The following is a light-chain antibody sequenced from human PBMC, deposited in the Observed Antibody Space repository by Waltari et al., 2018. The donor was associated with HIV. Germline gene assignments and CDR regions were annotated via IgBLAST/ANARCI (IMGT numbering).Light chain of an antibody. CDR1: TIDVGGYQS. Sequence: QSALTQPASVSGSPGQSITISCTATTIDVGGYQSVSWYQQHPGKAPKLMIYEVTNRPSGVSFRFSGSKSGNTASLTISGLQAEDEADYFCTSYTSRNTRVFGTGTKVTVL. CDR2: EVT. CDR3: TSYTSRNTRV. V-gene: IGLV2-14*01. J-gene: IGLJ1*01.